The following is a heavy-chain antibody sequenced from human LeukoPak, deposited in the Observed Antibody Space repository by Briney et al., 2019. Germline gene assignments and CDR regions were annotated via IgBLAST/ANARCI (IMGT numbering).Heavy chain of an antibody. CDR3: AKGGKWDVTPFDY. CDR1: GFTFSSYA. CDR2: ISYDGSNK. J-gene: IGHJ4*02. V-gene: IGHV3-30*04. D-gene: IGHD1-26*01. Sequence: GGSLRLSCAASGFTFSSYAMHWVRQAPGKGLEWVAVISYDGSNKYYADSVKGRFTISRDNSKNTLYLQVNSLRAEDMAVYYCAKGGKWDVTPFDYWGQGTLVTVSS.